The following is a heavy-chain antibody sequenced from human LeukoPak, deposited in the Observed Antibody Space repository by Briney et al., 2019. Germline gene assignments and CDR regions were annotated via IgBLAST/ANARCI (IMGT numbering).Heavy chain of an antibody. J-gene: IGHJ6*03. CDR2: ISAYNGNT. V-gene: IGHV1-18*01. CDR1: GYTFTSYG. D-gene: IGHD3-9*01. Sequence: ASVKVSCKASGYTFTSYGISWVRQAPGQGLEWMGWISAYNGNTNYGQKLQGRVTMTTDTSTSTAYMELRSLRSDDTAVYYCARQGILTGYYKDYYYYYYMDVWGKGTTVTVSS. CDR3: ARQGILTGYYKDYYYYYYMDV.